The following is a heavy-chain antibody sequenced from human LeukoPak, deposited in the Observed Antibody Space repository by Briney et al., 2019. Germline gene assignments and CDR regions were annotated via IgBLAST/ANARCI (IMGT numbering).Heavy chain of an antibody. CDR3: ATAPNGAVAPGAYFDY. J-gene: IGHJ4*02. CDR1: GYTFTGYG. Sequence: GSVKVSCKASGYTFTGYGITWVRQAPGQGLEWMGGFDPEDGETIYAQKFQGRVTMTEDTSTDTAYMELSSLRSEDTAVYYCATAPNGAVAPGAYFDYWGQGTLVTVSS. CDR2: FDPEDGET. D-gene: IGHD6-19*01. V-gene: IGHV1-24*01.